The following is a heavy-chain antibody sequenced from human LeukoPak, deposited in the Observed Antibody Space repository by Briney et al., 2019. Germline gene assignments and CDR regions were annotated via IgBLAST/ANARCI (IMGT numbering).Heavy chain of an antibody. Sequence: GGSLRLSCAASGFTFRSYAMNWVRQAPGKGLEWVAVISGSGGSTYYADSVKGRFTISRDNSKNTLYLQVNSLRAEDTAVYYCAKDLFPAVAGTADYWGQGTLVTVSS. CDR3: AKDLFPAVAGTADY. CDR1: GFTFRSYA. D-gene: IGHD6-19*01. V-gene: IGHV3-23*01. J-gene: IGHJ4*02. CDR2: ISGSGGST.